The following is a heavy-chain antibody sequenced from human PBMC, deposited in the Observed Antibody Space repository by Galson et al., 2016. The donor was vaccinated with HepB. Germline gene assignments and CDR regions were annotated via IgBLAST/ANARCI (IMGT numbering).Heavy chain of an antibody. CDR2: INGFSTYT. V-gene: IGHV3-21*01. J-gene: IGHJ4*02. D-gene: IGHD6-19*01. Sequence: CAASGFTYSDYSMNWVRQAPGKGLEWVSSINGFSTYTKYADSVKGRFTISRDNAQNSLYLEMNSLRPEDTAVYFCARDSYTSGWYLAGYFDSWGQGTLVTVSS. CDR3: ARDSYTSGWYLAGYFDS. CDR1: GFTYSDYS.